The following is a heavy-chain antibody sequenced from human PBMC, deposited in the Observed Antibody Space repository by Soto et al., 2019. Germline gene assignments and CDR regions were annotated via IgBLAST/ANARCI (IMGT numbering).Heavy chain of an antibody. CDR3: AKVPGTTYYDSLTGYQPNYYFDY. J-gene: IGHJ4*02. CDR2: ISGSGGST. D-gene: IGHD3-9*01. CDR1: GFTFSSYA. V-gene: IGHV3-23*01. Sequence: GGSLRLSCAASGFTFSSYAMSWVRQAPGKGLEWVSAISGSGGSTYYADSVKGRFTISRDNSKNTLYLQMNSLRAEDTAVYYCAKVPGTTYYDSLTGYQPNYYFDYWGKGTLVTVSS.